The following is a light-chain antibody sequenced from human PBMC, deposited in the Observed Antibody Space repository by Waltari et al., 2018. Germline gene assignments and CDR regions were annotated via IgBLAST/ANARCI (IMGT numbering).Light chain of an antibody. CDR3: QQYHNYPIT. J-gene: IGKJ5*01. Sequence: DIQMTQSPSTLSASVGDSVTLTCRASQTIITWLAWYQQKPGKVPKVLIYKASSLESGIPSRFSGSGSGTDFTLTISSLQPDDSATYYCQQYHNYPITFGQGTRLEIK. V-gene: IGKV1-5*03. CDR2: KAS. CDR1: QTIITW.